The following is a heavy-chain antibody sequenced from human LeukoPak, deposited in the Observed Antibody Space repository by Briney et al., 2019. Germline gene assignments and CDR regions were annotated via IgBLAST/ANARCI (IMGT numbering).Heavy chain of an antibody. V-gene: IGHV4-61*01. J-gene: IGHJ4*02. CDR2: IYYSGST. D-gene: IGHD3-22*01. Sequence: SETLSLTCTVSGGSVSSGSYYWSWIRQPPGKGLEWIGYIYYSGSTNYNPSLKSRVTISVDTSKNQFSLKLSSVTAADTAVYYCARVRVVRGYYDSSGYVFDYWGQGTLVTVSS. CDR3: ARVRVVRGYYDSSGYVFDY. CDR1: GGSVSSGSYY.